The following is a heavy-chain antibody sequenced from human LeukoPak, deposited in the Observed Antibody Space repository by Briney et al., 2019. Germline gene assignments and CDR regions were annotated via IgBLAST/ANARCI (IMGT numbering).Heavy chain of an antibody. J-gene: IGHJ1*01. CDR3: AGYCGGDCYNFQH. CDR2: ICYSGST. CDR1: GGSISSYY. V-gene: IGHV4-59*01. Sequence: SETLSLTCTVSGGSISSYYWSWIRQPPGKGLEWIGYICYSGSTNYNPSLKSRVTISVDTSKNQFSLKLSSVTAADTAVYYCAGYCGGDCYNFQHWGQGTLVTVSS. D-gene: IGHD2-21*02.